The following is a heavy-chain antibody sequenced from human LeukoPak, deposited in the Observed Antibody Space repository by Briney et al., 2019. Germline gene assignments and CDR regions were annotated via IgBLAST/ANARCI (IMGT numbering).Heavy chain of an antibody. J-gene: IGHJ4*02. V-gene: IGHV1-69*06. CDR2: IIPIFGTA. CDR1: GGTFSSYA. D-gene: IGHD1-26*01. Sequence: PRASVKVSCKASGGTFSSYAISWVRQAPGQGLEWMGGIIPIFGTANYAQKFRGRVTITADKSTRTAYMELSSLRSEDTAVYYCARGPSGRNPGTLRNKKFDYWGQGTLVTVSS. CDR3: ARGPSGRNPGTLRNKKFDY.